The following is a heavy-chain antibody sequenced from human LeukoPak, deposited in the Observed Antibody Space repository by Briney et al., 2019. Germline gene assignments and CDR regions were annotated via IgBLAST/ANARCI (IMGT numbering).Heavy chain of an antibody. CDR1: GFTFSGYA. CDR3: AKGDYDILTGYYSVDSMAFDY. CDR2: ISGSGGST. V-gene: IGHV3-23*01. J-gene: IGHJ4*02. Sequence: GGSLRLSCAASGFTFSGYAMSWVRQAPGKGLEWVSAISGSGGSTYYADSVKGRFTISRDNSKNTLYLQMNSLRAEDTAVYYCAKGDYDILTGYYSVDSMAFDYWGQGTLVTVSS. D-gene: IGHD3-9*01.